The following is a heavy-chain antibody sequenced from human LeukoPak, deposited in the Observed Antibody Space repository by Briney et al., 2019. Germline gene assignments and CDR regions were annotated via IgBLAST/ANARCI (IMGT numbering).Heavy chain of an antibody. CDR1: GGTFSSYA. V-gene: IGHV1-69*05. CDR3: ARGDGSDFWSGSYDAFDI. CDR2: IIPIFGTA. D-gene: IGHD3-3*01. Sequence: GSSVKVSCKASGGTFSSYAISWVRQAPGQGLEWMGGIIPIFGTANYAQKFQGRVTITTDESTSTAYMELSSLRSEDTAVYYCARGDGSDFWSGSYDAFDIWGQGTMVTVSS. J-gene: IGHJ3*02.